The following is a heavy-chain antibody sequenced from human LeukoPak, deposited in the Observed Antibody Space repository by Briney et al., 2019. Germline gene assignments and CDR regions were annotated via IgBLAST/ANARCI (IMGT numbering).Heavy chain of an antibody. CDR3: ATENGVTMVRGVIKPFDY. V-gene: IGHV3-21*01. CDR2: ISSSSSYI. CDR1: GFTFSSYS. D-gene: IGHD3-10*01. J-gene: IGHJ4*02. Sequence: GGSLRLSCAASGFTFSSYSMNWVRQAPGKGLEWVSSISSSSSYIYYADSVKGRFTTSRDNAKNSLYLQMNSLRAEDTAVYYCATENGVTMVRGVIKPFDYWGQGTMVTLSS.